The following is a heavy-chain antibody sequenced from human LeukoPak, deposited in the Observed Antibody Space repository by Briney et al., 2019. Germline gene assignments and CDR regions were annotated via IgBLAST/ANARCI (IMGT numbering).Heavy chain of an antibody. D-gene: IGHD6-6*01. V-gene: IGHV3-30*02. CDR1: GFTFSSYG. CDR2: IRYDGSNK. CDR3: AKDSRQAGVFGSSSKGGY. J-gene: IGHJ4*02. Sequence: PGGSLRLSCAASGFTFSSYGMHWVRQAPGKGLEWVAFIRYDGSNKYYADSVKGRFTISRDNSKNTLYLQMNSLRAEDTAVYYCAKDSRQAGVFGSSSKGGYWGQGTLVTVSS.